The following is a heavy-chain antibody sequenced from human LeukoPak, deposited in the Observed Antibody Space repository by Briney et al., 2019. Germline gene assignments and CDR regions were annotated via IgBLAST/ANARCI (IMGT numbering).Heavy chain of an antibody. D-gene: IGHD3-22*01. V-gene: IGHV1-24*01. CDR2: FDPEDGET. CDR3: ATPRYYDSSAHLFGDAFDI. J-gene: IGHJ3*02. Sequence: ASVKVSCKVSGYTLTELSMHWVRQAPGKGLEWMGGFDPEDGETIYAQKFQGRVTMTEDTSTDTAYMELSSLRSEDTAVYYRATPRYYDSSAHLFGDAFDIWGQGTMVTVSS. CDR1: GYTLTELS.